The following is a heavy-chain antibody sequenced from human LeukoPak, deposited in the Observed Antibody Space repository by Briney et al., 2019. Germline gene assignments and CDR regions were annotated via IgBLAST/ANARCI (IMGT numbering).Heavy chain of an antibody. Sequence: SETLFLTCTVSGVSISSSNSYWGWIRQPPGKGLEWIGSIYYSGSTYYNPSLKSRVTISVDTSKNQFSLKLSSVTAADTAMYYCARVKRKYQVLKPLHETPSHYFDYWGQGTLVTVSS. CDR2: IYYSGST. V-gene: IGHV4-39*07. D-gene: IGHD2-2*01. CDR1: GVSISSSNSY. CDR3: ARVKRKYQVLKPLHETPSHYFDY. J-gene: IGHJ4*02.